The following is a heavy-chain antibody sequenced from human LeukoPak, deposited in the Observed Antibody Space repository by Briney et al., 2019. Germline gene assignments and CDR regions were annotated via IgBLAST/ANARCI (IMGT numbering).Heavy chain of an antibody. CDR3: ARSYGSGSYLLYYYYYGMDV. Sequence: ASVKVSCRASGYTFTSYGISWVRQAPGQGLEXXXXXXAYNGNTNYAQKLQGRVTMTTDTSTSTAYMELRSLRSDDTAVYYCARSYGSGSYLLYYYYYGMDVWGKGTTVTVSS. CDR2: XXAYNGNT. D-gene: IGHD3-10*01. CDR1: GYTFTSYG. V-gene: IGHV1-18*04. J-gene: IGHJ6*04.